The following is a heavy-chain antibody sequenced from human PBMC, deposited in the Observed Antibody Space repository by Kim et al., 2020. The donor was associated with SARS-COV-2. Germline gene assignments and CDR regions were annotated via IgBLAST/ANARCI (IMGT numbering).Heavy chain of an antibody. CDR2: ISYDGSNK. CDR1: GFTFSSYG. CDR3: AKTGWAAAVGLVSCWFDP. J-gene: IGHJ5*02. V-gene: IGHV3-30*18. Sequence: GGSLRLSCAASGFTFSSYGMHWVRQAPGKGLEWVAVISYDGSNKYYADSVKGRFTISRDNSKNTLYLQMNSLRAEDTAVYYCAKTGWAAAVGLVSCWFDPWGQGTLVTVSS. D-gene: IGHD6-13*01.